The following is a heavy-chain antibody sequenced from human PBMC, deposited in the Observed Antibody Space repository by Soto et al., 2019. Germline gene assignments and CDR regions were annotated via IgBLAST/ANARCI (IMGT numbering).Heavy chain of an antibody. D-gene: IGHD1-7*01. V-gene: IGHV3-43*01. J-gene: IGHJ5*02. CDR1: GFTFDDYT. CDR3: AGTPGYENWFDP. Sequence: GGSLRLSCAASGFTFDDYTMHWVRQAPGKGLEWVSLISWDGGSTYYADSVKGRFTISRDNSKNSLYLQMNSLRTEDTALYYCAGTPGYENWFDPWGQGTLVTVSS. CDR2: ISWDGGST.